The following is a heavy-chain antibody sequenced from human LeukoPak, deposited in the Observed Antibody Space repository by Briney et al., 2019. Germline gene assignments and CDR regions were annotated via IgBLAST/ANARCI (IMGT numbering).Heavy chain of an antibody. CDR3: ARDEQWLVPISRPFHGMDV. CDR2: INTYNGNT. V-gene: IGHV1-18*01. CDR1: GYTFTSSG. J-gene: IGHJ6*02. Sequence: GASVKVSCKASGYTFTSSGISWVRQAPGQGLEWMGWINTYNGNTNYAQKLQGRVTMTTDTPTSTAYMELRSLRSDDTAVYYCARDEQWLVPISRPFHGMDVWGQGTTVTVSS. D-gene: IGHD6-19*01.